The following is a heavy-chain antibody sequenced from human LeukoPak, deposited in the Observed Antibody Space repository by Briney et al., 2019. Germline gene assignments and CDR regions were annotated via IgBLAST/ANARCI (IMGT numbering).Heavy chain of an antibody. Sequence: GGSLRLSCAASGFTFSSYSMNWVRQAPGKGLEWVSSISSSSSYIYYADSVKGRFTISRDNAKNSLYLQMNSLRAEDTAVYYRAREPDIVVVPAAIGDHYGMDVWGQGTTVTVSS. CDR1: GFTFSSYS. CDR3: AREPDIVVVPAAIGDHYGMDV. CDR2: ISSSSSYI. J-gene: IGHJ6*02. V-gene: IGHV3-21*01. D-gene: IGHD2-2*02.